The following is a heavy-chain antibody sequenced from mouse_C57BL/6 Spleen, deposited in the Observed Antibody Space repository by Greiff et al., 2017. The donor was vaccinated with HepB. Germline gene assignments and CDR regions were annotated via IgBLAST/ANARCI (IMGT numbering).Heavy chain of an antibody. J-gene: IGHJ1*03. CDR3: ARDQRDSYFDV. CDR1: GFTFSSYA. V-gene: IGHV5-4*01. Sequence: DVQLVESGGGLVKPGGSLKLSCAASGFTFSSYAMSWVRQTPEKRLEWVATISDGGSYTYYPDNVKGRFTISRDNAKNNLYLQMSHLKSEDTAMYYCARDQRDSYFDVWGTGTTVTVSS. D-gene: IGHD3-3*01. CDR2: ISDGGSYT.